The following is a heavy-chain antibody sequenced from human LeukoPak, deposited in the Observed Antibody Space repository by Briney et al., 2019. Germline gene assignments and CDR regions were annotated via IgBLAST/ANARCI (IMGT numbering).Heavy chain of an antibody. Sequence: ASGKVSCKASGYPFTSYYMHWVRQAPGQGLEWMGIINASSGSTSYAQKFQGRVTMTRDTYTSTVYMELSSLRSEDTAVYYCARSYGDFDYWGQGTLVTVSP. D-gene: IGHD4-17*01. J-gene: IGHJ4*02. V-gene: IGHV1-46*01. CDR3: ARSYGDFDY. CDR2: INASSGST. CDR1: GYPFTSYY.